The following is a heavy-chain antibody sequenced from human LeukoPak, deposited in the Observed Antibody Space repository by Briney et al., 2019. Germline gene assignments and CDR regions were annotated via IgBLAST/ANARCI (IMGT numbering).Heavy chain of an antibody. CDR3: ARGKRRFDP. J-gene: IGHJ5*02. V-gene: IGHV3-11*01. CDR1: GFTFSDNY. CDR2: ISSGSSI. Sequence: PGGSLRLSCAASGFTFSDNYMSWIRHAPGKGLQWVSYISSGSSIYYADSVKGRFTISRDNAKNSLYLQMNSLRAEDTAVYYCARGKRRFDPWGQGTVVTVSS.